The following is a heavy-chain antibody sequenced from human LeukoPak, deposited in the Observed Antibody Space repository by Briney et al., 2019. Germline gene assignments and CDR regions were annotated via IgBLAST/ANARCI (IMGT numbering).Heavy chain of an antibody. Sequence: GGSLRLSCAASGFTFSSYGMHWVRQAPGKGLEWVAVISYDGSNKYYADSVKGRFTISRDNSKNTLYLQMNSLRAEDTAVYYCAKDSWKTGYSSSWLDYWGQGTLVTVSS. J-gene: IGHJ4*02. CDR2: ISYDGSNK. CDR3: AKDSWKTGYSSSWLDY. V-gene: IGHV3-30*19. D-gene: IGHD6-13*01. CDR1: GFTFSSYG.